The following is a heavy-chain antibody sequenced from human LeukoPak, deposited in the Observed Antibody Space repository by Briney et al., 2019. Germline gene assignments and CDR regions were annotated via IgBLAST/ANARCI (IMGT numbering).Heavy chain of an antibody. CDR1: GGTFSSYA. CDR2: IIPILGIA. CDR3: ARVTSVSFGSWCPFDY. J-gene: IGHJ4*02. V-gene: IGHV1-69*04. D-gene: IGHD6-13*01. Sequence: ASVKVSCKASGGTFSSYAISWVRQAPGQGLEWMGRIIPILGIANYAQKFQGRVTITADKSTSTAYMELSSLRSEDTAVYYCARVTSVSFGSWCPFDYWGQGTLVTVSS.